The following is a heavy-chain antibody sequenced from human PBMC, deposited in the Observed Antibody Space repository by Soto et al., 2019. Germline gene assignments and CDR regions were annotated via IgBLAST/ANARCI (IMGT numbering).Heavy chain of an antibody. V-gene: IGHV4-39*01. Sequence: SETLSLTCTVSGGSISSSSYYWGWIRQPPGKGLEWIGSIYYSGSTYYNPSLKSRVTISVDTSKNQFSLKLSSVTAADTAVYYCARQPNDFWRPSGMDVWGKGTTVTVSS. CDR3: ARQPNDFWRPSGMDV. J-gene: IGHJ6*03. CDR1: GGSISSSSYY. D-gene: IGHD3-3*01. CDR2: IYYSGST.